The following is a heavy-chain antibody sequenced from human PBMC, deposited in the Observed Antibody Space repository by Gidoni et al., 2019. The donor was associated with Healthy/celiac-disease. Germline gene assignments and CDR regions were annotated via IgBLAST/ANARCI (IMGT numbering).Heavy chain of an antibody. CDR3: ARDGSYAVSGLDY. D-gene: IGHD1-26*01. CDR1: GFTFSSYG. J-gene: IGHJ4*02. Sequence: VQLVESGGGVVQPGRSLRLSCAASGFTFSSYGMHWVSQAPGKGLEWVAVIWYDGSNKYYADSVKGRFTIARDNSKNTLYLQMNSLRAEDTAVYDCARDGSYAVSGLDYWGQGTLVTVSS. CDR2: IWYDGSNK. V-gene: IGHV3-33*01.